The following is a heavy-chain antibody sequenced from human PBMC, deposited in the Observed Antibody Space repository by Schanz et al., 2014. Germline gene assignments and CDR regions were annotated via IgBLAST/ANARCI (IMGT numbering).Heavy chain of an antibody. CDR2: ISGYNGDT. V-gene: IGHV1-18*01. J-gene: IGHJ3*01. CDR1: GYSFTDYA. Sequence: QVQLVQSGVEVKRPGASVRVSCKASGYSFTDYAIHWVRQAPGQGLEWMGWISGYNGDTNYAPKFQDRVTMTTDTSTGITSLELRNVRYDDTAMYYCARGIPYCSSTSCSGLDAYDVWGQGTLVTGSS. CDR3: ARGIPYCSSTSCSGLDAYDV. D-gene: IGHD2-2*01.